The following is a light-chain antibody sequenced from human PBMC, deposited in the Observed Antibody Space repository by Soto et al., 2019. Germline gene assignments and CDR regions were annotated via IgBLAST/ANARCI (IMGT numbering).Light chain of an antibody. CDR2: GAS. CDR3: QQYGSSPFT. J-gene: IGKJ4*01. V-gene: IGKV3-20*01. Sequence: PGTLSLSPGESATLSCNASHSVSSSYLAWDQQKPGQAPRPLISGASTRATGIPARFSGRGSGKDFTLSISRLEPEDFAMYYCQQYGSSPFTFGGGAKVDIK. CDR1: HSVSSSY.